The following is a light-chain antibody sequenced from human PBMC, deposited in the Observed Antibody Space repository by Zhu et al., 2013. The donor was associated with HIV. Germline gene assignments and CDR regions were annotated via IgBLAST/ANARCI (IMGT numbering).Light chain of an antibody. V-gene: IGLV1-44*01. CDR1: SSNIGSNT. J-gene: IGLJ2*01. Sequence: QSVLTQPPSASGTPGQRVTISCSGSSSNIGSNTVNWYQXLPGTAPKLLIYSNNQRPSGVPDRFSGSKSGTSASLAISGLQSEDEADYYCAAWDDSLNGVVFGGGTKLTVL. CDR2: SNN. CDR3: AAWDDSLNGVV.